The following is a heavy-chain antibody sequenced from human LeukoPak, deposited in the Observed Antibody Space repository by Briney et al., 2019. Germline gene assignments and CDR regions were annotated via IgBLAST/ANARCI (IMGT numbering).Heavy chain of an antibody. J-gene: IGHJ4*02. D-gene: IGHD5-18*01. CDR2: ISSSSSYI. V-gene: IGHV3-21*01. CDR1: GFTFSSYS. CDR3: ARGWNSYGYSY. Sequence: KTGGSLRLSCAASGFTFSSYSMNWVRQAPGKGLEWVSSISSSSSYIYYADSVKGRFTISRDNAKISLYLQMNSLRAEDTAVYYCARGWNSYGYSYWGQGTLVTVSS.